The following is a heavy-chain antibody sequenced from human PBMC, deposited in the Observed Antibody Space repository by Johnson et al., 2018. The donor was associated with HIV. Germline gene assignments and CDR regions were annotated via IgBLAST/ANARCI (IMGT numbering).Heavy chain of an antibody. CDR1: GFTFSSFA. J-gene: IGHJ3*02. CDR2: ISYDGSNK. V-gene: IGHV3-30-3*01. CDR3: VRRFYDSSAFDI. D-gene: IGHD3-22*01. Sequence: QVQLVESGGGMVQPGTSLRLSCAASGFTFSSFAMHWVRQAPGKGLEWMAFISYDGSNKYFTDSVRGRFTISRDNSKNTLFLQMNSLRAEDTAVYYCVRRFYDSSAFDIWGQGTMVTVSS.